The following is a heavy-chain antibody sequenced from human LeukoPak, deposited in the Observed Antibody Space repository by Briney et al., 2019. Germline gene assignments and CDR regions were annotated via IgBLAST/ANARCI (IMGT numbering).Heavy chain of an antibody. Sequence: GGSLRLSCAASGFTVSSNYMSWVRQAPGKGLEWVSVIYSGGSTYYADSVKGRFTISRDNSKNTLYLQMNSLRAEDTAVYYCARVGAYYYDSSGIQFDYWGQGTLVTVSS. CDR3: ARVGAYYYDSSGIQFDY. CDR2: IYSGGST. D-gene: IGHD3-22*01. V-gene: IGHV3-66*01. CDR1: GFTVSSNY. J-gene: IGHJ4*02.